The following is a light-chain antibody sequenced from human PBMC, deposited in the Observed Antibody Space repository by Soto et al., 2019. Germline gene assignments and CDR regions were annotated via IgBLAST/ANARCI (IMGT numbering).Light chain of an antibody. J-gene: IGLJ1*01. CDR3: GTWDSSLYV. Sequence: QPVLAQPPSGSTAPGQKVTITCTGSSSNIGNNYVSWYQQLPGTAPKLLIYDNNKRPSGIPDRFSGSKSGTSATLGITGLQTGDEADYYCGTWDSSLYVFGTGTKVTVL. CDR2: DNN. V-gene: IGLV1-51*01. CDR1: SSNIGNNY.